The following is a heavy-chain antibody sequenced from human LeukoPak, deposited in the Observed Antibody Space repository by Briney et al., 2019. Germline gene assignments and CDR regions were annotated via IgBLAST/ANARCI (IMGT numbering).Heavy chain of an antibody. D-gene: IGHD6-13*01. CDR1: GFTCSSYE. CDR3: ARSPQYSSSCYDY. V-gene: IGHV3-48*03. CDR2: ISSSGSTI. Sequence: RGGSLSLSCAASGFTCSSYEMKWVRRARGKARVWVSYISSSGSTIYYENSVKGRFTITRDNAKNSLYLQMNRLRAEDTAVYYCARSPQYSSSCYDYWGQGTLVTVSS. J-gene: IGHJ4*02.